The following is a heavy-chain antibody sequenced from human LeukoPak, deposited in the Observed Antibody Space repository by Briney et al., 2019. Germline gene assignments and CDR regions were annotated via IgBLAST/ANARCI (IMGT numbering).Heavy chain of an antibody. CDR2: INHSGST. Sequence: PSETLSLTCAVYGGSFSGYYWSWIRQPPGKGLEWIGEINHSGSTKYNASLKSRVTISVDTSKDQFSLKLSSVTAADTGLYYCARDSYFYSSSWRGYYYYYMDVWGKGTTVTISS. J-gene: IGHJ6*03. CDR3: ARDSYFYSSSWRGYYYYYMDV. CDR1: GGSFSGYY. D-gene: IGHD6-13*01. V-gene: IGHV4-34*01.